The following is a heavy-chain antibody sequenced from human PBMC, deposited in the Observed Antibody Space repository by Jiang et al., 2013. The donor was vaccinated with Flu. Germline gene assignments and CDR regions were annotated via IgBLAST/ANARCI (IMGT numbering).Heavy chain of an antibody. J-gene: IGHJ4*02. CDR3: ARREVRHFDY. CDR2: INAGNGNT. Sequence: GAEVKKPGASVKVSCKASGYIFTSYAMHWVRQAPGQRLEWMGWINAGNGNTKYSQRFQGRVTITRDTSANTAYVELSSLTFEDTAVYYCARREVRHFDYWGQGTLVTVSS. D-gene: IGHD1-26*01. CDR1: GYIFTSYA. V-gene: IGHV1-3*01.